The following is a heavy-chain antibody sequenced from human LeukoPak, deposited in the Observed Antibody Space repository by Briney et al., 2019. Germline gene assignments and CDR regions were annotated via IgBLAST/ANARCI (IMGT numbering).Heavy chain of an antibody. CDR3: AGDYGDYYFDY. Sequence: SETLSLTCTVSGGSISSSSYYWGWIRQPPGKGLEWIGSIYYSGSTYYNPSLKSRVTISVDTSKNQFSLRLSSVTAADTAVYFCAGDYGDYYFDYWGQGTLVTVSS. D-gene: IGHD4-17*01. CDR1: GGSISSSSYY. J-gene: IGHJ4*02. V-gene: IGHV4-39*07. CDR2: IYYSGST.